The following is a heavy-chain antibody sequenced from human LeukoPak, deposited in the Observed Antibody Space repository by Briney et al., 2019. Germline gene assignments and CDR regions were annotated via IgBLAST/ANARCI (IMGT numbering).Heavy chain of an antibody. V-gene: IGHV4-30-2*01. CDR3: ARVGYYDSSGYYSYAYFDY. CDR1: GGSISSGGYS. CDR2: IYHSGST. Sequence: SQTLSLTCAVSGGSISSGGYSWSWIRQPPGKGLEWIGYIYHSGSTYYNPSLKSRVTISVDRSKNQFSLKLGSVTAADTAVYYCARVGYYDSSGYYSYAYFDYWGQGTLVTVSS. J-gene: IGHJ4*02. D-gene: IGHD3-22*01.